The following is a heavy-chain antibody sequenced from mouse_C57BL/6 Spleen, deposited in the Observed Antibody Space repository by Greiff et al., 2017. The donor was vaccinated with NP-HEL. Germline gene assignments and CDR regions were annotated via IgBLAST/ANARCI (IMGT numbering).Heavy chain of an antibody. CDR1: GYTFTSYW. J-gene: IGHJ4*01. V-gene: IGHV1-55*01. CDR3: ARRGNAY. CDR2: IYPGSGST. Sequence: QVHVKQPGAELVKPGASVKMSCKASGYTFTSYWITWVKQRPGQGLEWIGDIYPGSGSTNYNEKFKSKATLTVDTSSSTAYMQLSSLTSEDSAVYYCARRGNAYWGQGTSVTVSS.